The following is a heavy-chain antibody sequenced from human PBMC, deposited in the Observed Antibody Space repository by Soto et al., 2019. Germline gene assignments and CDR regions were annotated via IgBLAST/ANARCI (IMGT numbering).Heavy chain of an antibody. J-gene: IGHJ6*02. V-gene: IGHV1-18*01. CDR3: ARSGFSYAGGFEYSYYGMDV. CDR1: GYTFTRSG. Sequence: ASVTVSCKASGYTFTRSGISWVRQAPGQGLEWMGWISTYDGDTNYAQTFQGRVTMTTDTSTSTVYMELRSLRSDDTAVYYCARSGFSYAGGFEYSYYGMDVWGQGTTVTVSS. D-gene: IGHD5-18*01. CDR2: ISTYDGDT.